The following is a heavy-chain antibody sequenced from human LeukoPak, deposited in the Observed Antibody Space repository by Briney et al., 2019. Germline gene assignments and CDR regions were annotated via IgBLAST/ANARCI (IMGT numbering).Heavy chain of an antibody. CDR3: ASGYSGYDSTAFDY. Sequence: PSETLSLTCTVSGGSISSSSYYWGWIRQPPGKGLAWIGSIYYSGSTYYNPSLKSRVTISVDTSKNQFSLKLSSVTAADTAVYYCASGYSGYDSTAFDYWGQGTLVTVSS. V-gene: IGHV4-39*01. CDR1: GGSISSSSYY. D-gene: IGHD5-12*01. CDR2: IYYSGST. J-gene: IGHJ4*02.